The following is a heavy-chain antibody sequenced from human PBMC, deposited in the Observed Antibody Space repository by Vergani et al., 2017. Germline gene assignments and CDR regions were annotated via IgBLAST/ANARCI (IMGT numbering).Heavy chain of an antibody. V-gene: IGHV4-34*01. J-gene: IGHJ4*02. Sequence: QVQLQQWGAGLLKPSETLSLTCAVYGGSFSGYYWSWIRQPPGKGLEWIGEINHSGSTNYNPSLKSRVTISVDTSKNQFSLKLSSVTDADTAVYYCARGGVVVLPRYFDYWGQGTLVTVSS. CDR1: GGSFSGYY. CDR3: ARGGVVVLPRYFDY. D-gene: IGHD3-22*01. CDR2: INHSGST.